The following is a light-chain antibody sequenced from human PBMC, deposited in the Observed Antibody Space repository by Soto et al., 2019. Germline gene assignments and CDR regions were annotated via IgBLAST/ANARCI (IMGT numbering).Light chain of an antibody. V-gene: IGKV3-11*01. CDR3: QQRSNWPPVIT. Sequence: EIVLTQSPATLSLSPWERATLSCRASQSFSSYLAWYQQKPGQAPRLLIYDASKRATGIPARFSGRGSGTDFTLTISRLEPEDFAVYYCQQRSNWPPVITFGQGTRLEIK. J-gene: IGKJ5*01. CDR2: DAS. CDR1: QSFSSY.